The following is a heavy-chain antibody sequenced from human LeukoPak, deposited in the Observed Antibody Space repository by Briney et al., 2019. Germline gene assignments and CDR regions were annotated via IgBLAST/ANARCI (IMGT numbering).Heavy chain of an antibody. CDR2: ISGSGGST. CDR3: AKALGGSGSYRNWFDP. J-gene: IGHJ5*02. D-gene: IGHD1-26*01. CDR1: GFTFSSYA. V-gene: IGHV3-23*01. Sequence: GGSLRLSCAASGFTFSSYAMSWVRQAPGKGLEWVSSISGSGGSTDYADSVKGRFTISRDNSKNTLFLQMNSLRAEDTAVYYCAKALGGSGSYRNWFDPWGQGTLVTVSS.